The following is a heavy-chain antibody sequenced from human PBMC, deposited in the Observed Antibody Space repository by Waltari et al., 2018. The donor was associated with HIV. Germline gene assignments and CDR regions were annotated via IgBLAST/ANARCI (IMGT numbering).Heavy chain of an antibody. CDR3: ARHSRHYYDSSGFSLFDY. J-gene: IGHJ4*02. Sequence: QLQLQESGPGLVKPSETLSLTCTVSGGSISSSSYYWGWIRQPPGKGLEWIGSLSYRGSTYYSPSLKSRVTISVDMSKNQFSLQLSSVTAADTAVYFCARHSRHYYDSSGFSLFDYWGQGTLVTVSS. CDR2: LSYRGST. CDR1: GGSISSSSYY. V-gene: IGHV4-39*01. D-gene: IGHD3-22*01.